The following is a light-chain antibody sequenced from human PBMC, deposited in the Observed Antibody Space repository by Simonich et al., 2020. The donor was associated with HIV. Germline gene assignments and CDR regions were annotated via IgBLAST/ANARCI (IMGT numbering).Light chain of an antibody. CDR3: QQYNTWVSIT. V-gene: IGKV3-15*01. CDR1: QSVNSN. Sequence: EIVMTQSPATLSVSPGERATLSCSASQSVNSNVAWYQQQPGQDPRLLIYASSTRATYIPDRFSGSGSGTEFTLTISSIHSEDFAVYYCQQYNTWVSITFGQGTRLEMK. CDR2: ASS. J-gene: IGKJ5*01.